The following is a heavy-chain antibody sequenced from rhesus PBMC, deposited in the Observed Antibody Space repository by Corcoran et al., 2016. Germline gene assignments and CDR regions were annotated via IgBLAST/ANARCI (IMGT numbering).Heavy chain of an antibody. J-gene: IGHJ4*01. D-gene: IGHD1-1-1*01. CDR3: ASRRISGLDY. CDR2: IYGIGGST. Sequence: QVQLQESGPGLVKTSETLSLTWPASGGSISGYAWTGIRQPPGKGLGWIGRIYGIGGSTYYNPSLKSRVTLSTDTSKNHFSLKLSSVTAAATAVDYCASRRISGLDYWGQGVLVTVSS. CDR1: GGSISGYA. V-gene: IGHV4-160*01.